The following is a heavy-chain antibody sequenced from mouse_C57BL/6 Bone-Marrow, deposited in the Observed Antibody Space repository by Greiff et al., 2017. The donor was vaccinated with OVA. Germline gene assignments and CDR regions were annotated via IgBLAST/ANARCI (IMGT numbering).Heavy chain of an antibody. Sequence: VQLQQPGAELVKPGASVKLSCKASGYTFTSSWMHWVKQRPGQGLAWIGMLHPNSGSTNYNEKFKSKATLTVDKSSSTAYMQLSSLTSEDSAVYYWARSYYDGSSLFDYWGQGTTRTVSA. CDR1: GYTFTSSW. V-gene: IGHV1-64*01. J-gene: IGHJ2*01. D-gene: IGHD1-1*01. CDR3: ARSYYDGSSLFDY. CDR2: LHPNSGST.